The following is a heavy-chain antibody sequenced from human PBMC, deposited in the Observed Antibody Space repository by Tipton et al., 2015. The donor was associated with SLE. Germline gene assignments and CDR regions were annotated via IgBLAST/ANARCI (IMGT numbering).Heavy chain of an antibody. D-gene: IGHD6-13*01. J-gene: IGHJ2*01. CDR3: ERLRRVPAVGTSYWYFDL. V-gene: IGHV4-59*08. CDR2: IYSSGGT. Sequence: TLSLTCTVSGDSVNGNYWSWIRQPPGKGLGWIGYIYSSGGTYYSPSLTSRVTISEDSSKNQFSLRVTSVTAADTAVYYCERLRRVPAVGTSYWYFDLWGRGTLVTVSS. CDR1: GDSVNGNY.